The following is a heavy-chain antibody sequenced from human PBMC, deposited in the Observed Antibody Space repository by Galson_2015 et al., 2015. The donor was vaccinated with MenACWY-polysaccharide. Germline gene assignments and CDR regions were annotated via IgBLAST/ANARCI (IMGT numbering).Heavy chain of an antibody. CDR3: AKDKIVGSTSPDAFDI. Sequence: SLRLSCAASGFTFSSYAMSWVRQAPGKGLEWVSAISGSGGSTYYADSVKGRFTISRDNSKNTLYLQMNSLRAEDTAVYYCAKDKIVGSTSPDAFDIWGQGTMVTVSS. V-gene: IGHV3-23*01. CDR2: ISGSGGST. CDR1: GFTFSSYA. J-gene: IGHJ3*02. D-gene: IGHD1-26*01.